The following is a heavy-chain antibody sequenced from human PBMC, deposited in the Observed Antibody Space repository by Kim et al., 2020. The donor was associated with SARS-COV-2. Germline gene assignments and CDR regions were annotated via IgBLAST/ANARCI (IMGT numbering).Heavy chain of an antibody. CDR3: AKPGDKDYYYGMDV. J-gene: IGHJ6*02. V-gene: IGHV3-30*18. D-gene: IGHD1-26*01. CDR1: GFTFSSYG. CDR2: ISYDGSNK. Sequence: GGSLRLSCAASGFTFSSYGMHWVRQAPGKGLEWVAVISYDGSNKYYADSVKGRFTISRDNSKNTLYLQMNSLRAEDTAVYYCAKPGDKDYYYGMDVWGQGTTVTVSS.